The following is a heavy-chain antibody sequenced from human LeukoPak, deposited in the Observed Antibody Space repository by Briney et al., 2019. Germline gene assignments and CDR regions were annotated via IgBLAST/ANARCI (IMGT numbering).Heavy chain of an antibody. D-gene: IGHD5-12*01. J-gene: IGHJ4*02. CDR1: AYTFTSYA. Sequence: ASVKVSCKASAYTFTSYAMNWVRQAPGQGLEWMGWISAYNGNTNYAQKLQGRVTMTTDTSTSTAYMELRSLRSDDTAVYYCARENIVATMLGYWGQGTLVTVSS. CDR2: ISAYNGNT. CDR3: ARENIVATMLGY. V-gene: IGHV1-18*01.